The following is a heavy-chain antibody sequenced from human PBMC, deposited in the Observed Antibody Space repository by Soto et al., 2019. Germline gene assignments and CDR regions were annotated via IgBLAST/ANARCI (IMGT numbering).Heavy chain of an antibody. J-gene: IGHJ4*02. V-gene: IGHV3-9*01. CDR1: GFTFDDYA. CDR2: ISWNSGTI. D-gene: IGHD5-12*01. Sequence: GGSLRLSCAASGFTFDDYAMHWVRQAPGKGLEWVSGISWNSGTIDYADSVRGRFTISRDNAKNSLYLQMNSLRAEDTALYYCAKDTTIVATRSFDYWGQGTLVTVSS. CDR3: AKDTTIVATRSFDY.